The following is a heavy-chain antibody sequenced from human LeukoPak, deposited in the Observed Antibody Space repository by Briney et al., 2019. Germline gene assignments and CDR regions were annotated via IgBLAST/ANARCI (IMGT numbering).Heavy chain of an antibody. CDR3: AKIHPGYYYDSIPY. Sequence: GGSLRLSCAASGFTVSSNYMSWVRQAPGKGLEWVSAISGSGGSTYYADSVKGRFTISRDNSKNTLYLQMNSLRAEDTAVYYCAKIHPGYYYDSIPYWGQGTLVTVSS. J-gene: IGHJ4*02. D-gene: IGHD3-22*01. V-gene: IGHV3-23*01. CDR1: GFTVSSNY. CDR2: ISGSGGST.